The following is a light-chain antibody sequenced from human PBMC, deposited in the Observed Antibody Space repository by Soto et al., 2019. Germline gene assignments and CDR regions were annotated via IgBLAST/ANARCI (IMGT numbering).Light chain of an antibody. CDR1: QTINNY. J-gene: IGKJ5*01. CDR2: SAS. Sequence: DIHITQSPSSLSAPVGDRVTITCRASQTINNYLNWFQQKPGRAPNLLIYSASTLHSGVPSRFSGTKSATDFTLTITSLQPEDFATYYCQQFYSAPITFGQGTRLEIK. CDR3: QQFYSAPIT. V-gene: IGKV1-39*01.